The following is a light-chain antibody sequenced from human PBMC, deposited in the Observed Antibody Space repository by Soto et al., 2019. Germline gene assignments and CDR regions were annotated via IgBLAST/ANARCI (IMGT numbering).Light chain of an antibody. Sequence: TMSVAAVSLSPGERATLSCRASQSVSSYLAWYQQKPGQAPRLLIYDASNRATGIPARFSGSGSGTDFTLTISSLEPEDFAVYYCQQRSNWPPFITFGQGTRLEIK. V-gene: IGKV3-11*01. CDR2: DAS. J-gene: IGKJ5*01. CDR3: QQRSNWPPFIT. CDR1: QSVSSY.